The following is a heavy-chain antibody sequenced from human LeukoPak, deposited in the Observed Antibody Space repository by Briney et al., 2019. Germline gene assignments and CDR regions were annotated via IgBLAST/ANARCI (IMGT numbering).Heavy chain of an antibody. CDR3: ARWSASGSTIA. CDR2: IYYSGST. J-gene: IGHJ5*02. D-gene: IGHD7-27*01. V-gene: IGHV4-59*08. Sequence: PSETLSLTCTVSGGSISSYYWSWIRQPPGKGLEWIGYIYYSGSTNYNPSLKSRVTISVDTSKNQFSPKLSSVTAADTAVYYCARWSASGSTIAWGQGTLVTVSS. CDR1: GGSISSYY.